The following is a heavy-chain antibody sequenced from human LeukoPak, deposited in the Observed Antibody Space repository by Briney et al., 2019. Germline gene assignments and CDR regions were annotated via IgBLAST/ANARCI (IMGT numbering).Heavy chain of an antibody. J-gene: IGHJ4*02. Sequence: PGRSLRLSCAASGFTFSSYAMHWVRQAPGKGLEWVAVISYDGSNKYYADSVKGRFTISRDNSKNTLYLQMNSLRAEDTAVYYCARPYSSSWYYFDYCGQGTLVTVSS. V-gene: IGHV3-30-3*01. CDR2: ISYDGSNK. D-gene: IGHD6-13*01. CDR3: ARPYSSSWYYFDY. CDR1: GFTFSSYA.